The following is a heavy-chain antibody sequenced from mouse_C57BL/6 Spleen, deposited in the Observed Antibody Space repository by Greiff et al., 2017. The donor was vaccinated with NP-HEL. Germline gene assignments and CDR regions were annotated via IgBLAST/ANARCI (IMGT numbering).Heavy chain of an antibody. CDR2: ISSGSSTI. CDR3: ARSYYGSSLFYWYFDV. Sequence: EVKVVESGGGLVKPGGSLKLSCAASGFTFSDYGMHWVRQAPEKGLEWVAYISSGSSTIYYADTVKGRFTISRDNAKNTLFLQMTSLRSEDTAMYYCARSYYGSSLFYWYFDVWGTGTTVTVSS. J-gene: IGHJ1*03. D-gene: IGHD1-1*01. CDR1: GFTFSDYG. V-gene: IGHV5-17*01.